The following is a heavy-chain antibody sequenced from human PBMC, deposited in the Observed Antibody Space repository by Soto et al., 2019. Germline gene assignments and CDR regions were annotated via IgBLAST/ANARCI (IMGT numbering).Heavy chain of an antibody. Sequence: VKVSCKASGYTFTSYDINWVRQATGQGLVWMGWMNPNSGNTGYAQKFQGRVTMTRNTSISTAYMELSSLRSEDTAVYYCARRRGDGYNFYYYYGMDVWGQGTTVTVSS. J-gene: IGHJ6*02. D-gene: IGHD5-12*01. CDR3: ARRRGDGYNFYYYYGMDV. CDR2: MNPNSGNT. V-gene: IGHV1-8*01. CDR1: GYTFTSYD.